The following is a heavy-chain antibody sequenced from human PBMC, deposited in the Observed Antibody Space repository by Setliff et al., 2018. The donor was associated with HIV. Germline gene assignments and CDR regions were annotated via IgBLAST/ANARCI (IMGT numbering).Heavy chain of an antibody. J-gene: IGHJ4*02. CDR2: ISANNGNT. Sequence: ASVKVSCKASGYTFTRYGISWVRQAPGQGLEWMGWISANNGNTNYAQKLQGRVTMTTDPSTSTAYMELRSLRSDDTAVYYCSRHVSTWYYESSGPHFDYWGQGTLVTVSS. D-gene: IGHD3-22*01. V-gene: IGHV1-18*01. CDR3: SRHVSTWYYESSGPHFDY. CDR1: GYTFTRYG.